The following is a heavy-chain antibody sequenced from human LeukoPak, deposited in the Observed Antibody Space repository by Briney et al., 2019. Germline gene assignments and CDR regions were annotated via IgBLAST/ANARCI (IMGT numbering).Heavy chain of an antibody. CDR1: GGSISSYY. V-gene: IGHV4-59*08. CDR2: IYYSGST. Sequence: KPSETLSLTCTVSGGSISSYYWSWIRQPPGKGLEWIGYIYYSGSTNYNPSLKSRVTISVDTSKNQFSLKLSSVTAADTAVYYCATYGDGLRVDYWGQGTLVTVSS. CDR3: ATYGDGLRVDY. D-gene: IGHD2-21*01. J-gene: IGHJ4*02.